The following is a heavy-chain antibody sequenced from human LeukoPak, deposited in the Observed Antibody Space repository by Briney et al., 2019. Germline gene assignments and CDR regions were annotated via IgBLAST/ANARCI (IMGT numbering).Heavy chain of an antibody. CDR1: GYTFTGYY. CDR3: ARGDLVRGYYYMDV. J-gene: IGHJ6*03. CDR2: INPNSGGT. V-gene: IGHV1-2*02. Sequence: ASVKVSCKASGYTFTGYYMHWVRPAPGQGLEWMGWINPNSGGTNYAQKFQGRVTMTRDTSISTAYMELTSLRSDGTAVYYCARGDLVRGYYYMDVWGKGTTVTVSS. D-gene: IGHD6-6*01.